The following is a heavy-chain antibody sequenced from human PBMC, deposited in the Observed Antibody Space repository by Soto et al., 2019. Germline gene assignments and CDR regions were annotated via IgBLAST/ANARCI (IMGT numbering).Heavy chain of an antibody. V-gene: IGHV4-39*01. D-gene: IGHD3-22*01. CDR2: IYYSGST. Sequence: SSETLSLTCTVSGGSISSSSYYWGWIRQPPGKGLEWIGSIYYSGSTYYNPSLKSRVTISVDTSKNQFSLKLSSVTAADTAVYYCASDRPYYDSSGYYYEFDYWGQGTLVTVYS. J-gene: IGHJ4*02. CDR1: GGSISSSSYY. CDR3: ASDRPYYDSSGYYYEFDY.